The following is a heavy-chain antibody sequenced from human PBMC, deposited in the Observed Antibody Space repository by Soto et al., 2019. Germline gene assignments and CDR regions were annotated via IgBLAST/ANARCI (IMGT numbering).Heavy chain of an antibody. V-gene: IGHV4-34*01. Sequence: SETLSLTCAVYGGSFSGYYWSWIRQPPGKGLEWIGEINHSGSTNYNPSLKSRVTISVDTSKNQFSLKLSSVTAADTALYYCARVWWFGELFGCFDPWGQGTLVTVSS. D-gene: IGHD3-10*01. CDR3: ARVWWFGELFGCFDP. J-gene: IGHJ5*02. CDR1: GGSFSGYY. CDR2: INHSGST.